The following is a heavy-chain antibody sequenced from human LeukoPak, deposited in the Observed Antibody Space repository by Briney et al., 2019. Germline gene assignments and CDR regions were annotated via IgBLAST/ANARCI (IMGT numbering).Heavy chain of an antibody. D-gene: IGHD2-15*01. Sequence: SETLSLTCTVSGGSMSSYYWNWIRQPPGKGLEWIGNIYYIGSTNYNPSLKSRVTISVDTSKNQFSLKLSSVTAADTAVYYCARLGISDNWFDPWGQGTLVTVSS. J-gene: IGHJ5*02. V-gene: IGHV4-59*08. CDR1: GGSMSSYY. CDR3: ARLGISDNWFDP. CDR2: IYYIGST.